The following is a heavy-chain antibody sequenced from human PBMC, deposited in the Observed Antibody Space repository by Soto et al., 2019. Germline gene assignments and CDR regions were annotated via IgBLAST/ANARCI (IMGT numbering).Heavy chain of an antibody. Sequence: PGGSLRLSCAASGFTFSSYGMHWVRQAPGKGLEWVAVIWYDGSNKYYADSVKGRFTISRDNSKNTLYLQMNSLRAEDTAVYYCARSITPMVRGVIREIFDYWGQGTLVTVSS. CDR2: IWYDGSNK. CDR3: ARSITPMVRGVIREIFDY. D-gene: IGHD3-10*01. CDR1: GFTFSSYG. J-gene: IGHJ4*01. V-gene: IGHV3-33*01.